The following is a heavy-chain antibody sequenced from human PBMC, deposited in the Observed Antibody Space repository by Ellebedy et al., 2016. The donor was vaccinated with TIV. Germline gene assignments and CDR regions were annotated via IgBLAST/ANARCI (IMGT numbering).Heavy chain of an antibody. D-gene: IGHD2/OR15-2a*01. CDR2: LYHSGTT. CDR1: GDSISSSIW. J-gene: IGHJ5*02. Sequence: MPSETLSLTCAVSGDSISSSIWWRWVRQPPGKGQEWIGELYHSGTTTYNPSLKSRVTISVDKSKNQFSLNLSSVTAADTAVYYCARAAIQGHSTRRFDPWGQGTLVTVSS. V-gene: IGHV4-4*02. CDR3: ARAAIQGHSTRRFDP.